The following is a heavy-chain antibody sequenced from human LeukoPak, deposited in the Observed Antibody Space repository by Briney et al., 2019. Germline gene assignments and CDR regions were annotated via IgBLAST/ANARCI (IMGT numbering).Heavy chain of an antibody. CDR2: IYTSGST. CDR3: ARGRYGSGSYFFDY. Sequence: PSETLSLTCTVSGNSFGDYYWSWIRQPAGKGLEWIGRIYTSGSTTYNPSLKSRVTMSVDTSKSQFSLKLTSVTAADAAVYYCARGRYGSGSYFFDYWGQGTLVTVSS. J-gene: IGHJ4*01. V-gene: IGHV4-4*07. D-gene: IGHD3-10*01. CDR1: GNSFGDYY.